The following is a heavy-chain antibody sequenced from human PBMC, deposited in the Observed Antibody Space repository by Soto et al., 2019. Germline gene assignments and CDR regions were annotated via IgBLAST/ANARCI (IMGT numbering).Heavy chain of an antibody. CDR2: IWYDGSNK. CDR1: GFTFSSYC. J-gene: IGHJ6*02. Sequence: GGSLRLSCAASGFTFSSYCMHWVRKAPGKGLEWVAVIWYDGSNKYYADSVKGRFTISRDNSKNTLYLQMNSLRAEDTAVYYCARDLDSSGHYYYYYYGMDVWGQGTTVTVSS. V-gene: IGHV3-33*01. D-gene: IGHD6-19*01. CDR3: ARDLDSSGHYYYYYYGMDV.